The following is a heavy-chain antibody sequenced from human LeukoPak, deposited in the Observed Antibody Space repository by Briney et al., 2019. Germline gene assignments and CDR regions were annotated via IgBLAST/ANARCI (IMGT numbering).Heavy chain of an antibody. J-gene: IGHJ5*02. CDR3: ARGRRNDYGDYDWFDP. D-gene: IGHD4-17*01. CDR1: GFTVSSNY. CDR2: IYSGGST. Sequence: GGSLRLSCAASGFTVSSNYMSWVRQAPGKGLEWVSVIYSGGSTYYADSVKGRFTISRDNSKNTLYLQMNSLRAEDTAVYYCARGRRNDYGDYDWFDPWGQGTLVTVSS. V-gene: IGHV3-53*01.